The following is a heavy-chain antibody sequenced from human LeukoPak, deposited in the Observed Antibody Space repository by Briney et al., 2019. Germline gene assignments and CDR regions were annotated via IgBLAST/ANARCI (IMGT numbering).Heavy chain of an antibody. Sequence: PSQTLSLTWGVYAGFLTRVYSDWVRQLHRKGLGWIGEIHHSGSTNYNPSLKNRVTMYVDTPQKQFSLRLTSVRAADTAVYYCARGRYLTTLGGAAAGFLDYWGQGTVVTVSS. CDR1: AGFLTRVY. D-gene: IGHD6-13*01. CDR3: ARGRYLTTLGGAAAGFLDY. V-gene: IGHV4-34*01. CDR2: IHHSGST. J-gene: IGHJ4*02.